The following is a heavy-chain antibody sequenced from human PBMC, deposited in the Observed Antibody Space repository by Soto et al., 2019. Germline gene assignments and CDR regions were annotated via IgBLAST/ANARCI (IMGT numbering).Heavy chain of an antibody. J-gene: IGHJ4*02. D-gene: IGHD3-3*01. Sequence: GGSLRLSCAASGFTFSSYSMNWVRQAPGKGLEWVSSISSSSSYIYYADSVKGRFTISRDNAKNSLYLQMNSLRAEDTAVYYCAAVPISDFWSGFQNYFDYWGQGTLVTVSS. CDR2: ISSSSSYI. CDR3: AAVPISDFWSGFQNYFDY. V-gene: IGHV3-21*01. CDR1: GFTFSSYS.